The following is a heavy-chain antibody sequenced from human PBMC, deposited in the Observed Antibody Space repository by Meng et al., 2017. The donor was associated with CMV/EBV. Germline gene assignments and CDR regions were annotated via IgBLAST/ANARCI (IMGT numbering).Heavy chain of an antibody. Sequence: GPLRLSCTVSGGSVSSGSYYWSWIRQPPGKGLEWIGYIYYSGSTNYNHSHKSRVTISVATSKNQFSLKLSCVTAADTAVYDCACFAVTTPEYYGMDVWGQGTTVTVSS. CDR1: GGSVSSGSYY. D-gene: IGHD3-3*01. CDR2: IYYSGST. J-gene: IGHJ6*02. V-gene: IGHV4-61*01. CDR3: ACFAVTTPEYYGMDV.